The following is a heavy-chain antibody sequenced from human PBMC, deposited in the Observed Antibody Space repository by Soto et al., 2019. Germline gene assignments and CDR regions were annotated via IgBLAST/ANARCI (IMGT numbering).Heavy chain of an antibody. CDR1: GFTFSSYA. J-gene: IGHJ4*02. CDR2: ISYDGSNK. D-gene: IGHD3-3*01. V-gene: IGHV3-30-3*01. Sequence: QVQLVESGGGVVQPGRSLRLSCAASGFTFSSYAMHWVRQAPGKGLEWVAVISYDGSNKYYADSVKGRFTISRDNSKNALYLQMNSLRAKDTAVYYCERDYDFWSGYSSHFNYWGQGTLVTVSS. CDR3: ERDYDFWSGYSSHFNY.